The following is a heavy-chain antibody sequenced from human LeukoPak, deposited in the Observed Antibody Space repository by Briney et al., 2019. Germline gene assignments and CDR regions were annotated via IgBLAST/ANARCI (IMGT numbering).Heavy chain of an antibody. CDR1: GFTFSSYS. CDR2: LTDSGGTT. V-gene: IGHV3-23*01. CDR3: AKKRDAFDI. Sequence: PGGSLRLSCAASGFTFSSYSMNWVRQAPGKGLEWVSSLTDSGGTTYYVDSVKGRFTISRDNSKNTLYLHMNSLRAEDTAMYYCAKKRDAFDIWGQGTVVAVSS. J-gene: IGHJ3*02. D-gene: IGHD5-24*01.